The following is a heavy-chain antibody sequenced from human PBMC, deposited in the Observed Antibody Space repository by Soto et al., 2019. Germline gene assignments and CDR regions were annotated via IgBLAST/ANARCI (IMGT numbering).Heavy chain of an antibody. CDR1: GGSISSFY. CDR3: ARDSGITGTFDY. D-gene: IGHD1-20*01. J-gene: IGHJ4*02. Sequence: QVELQESGPGLVKPSETLSLTCTVSGGSISSFYWSWIRQPPGKGLEWIGYISYSGNTNSNPSLKSRVNISEGPSKNQFSLRLRSVTAADTAVYYCARDSGITGTFDYWGQATLVTVSS. V-gene: IGHV4-59*01. CDR2: ISYSGNT.